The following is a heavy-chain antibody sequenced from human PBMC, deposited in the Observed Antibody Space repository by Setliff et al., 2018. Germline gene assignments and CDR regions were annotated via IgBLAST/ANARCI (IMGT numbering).Heavy chain of an antibody. V-gene: IGHV4-61*02. CDR2: IYSEGST. CDR1: GGAFSSGSYY. J-gene: IGHJ3*01. D-gene: IGHD6-13*01. Sequence: PSETLSLTCTVSGGAFSSGSYYWSWIRQPAGKGLEWIGLIYSEGSTSCNPSLKSRLTMSVDTSKNQFSLKLTSVTAADTAVYYCAMGTHSSTWYEIGGFQFWGQGTMVTVS. CDR3: AMGTHSSTWYEIGGFQF.